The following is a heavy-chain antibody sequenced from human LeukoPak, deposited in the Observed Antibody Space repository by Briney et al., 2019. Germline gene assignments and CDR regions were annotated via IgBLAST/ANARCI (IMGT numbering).Heavy chain of an antibody. CDR2: IYYSGST. V-gene: IGHV4-59*01. Sequence: SETLSLTCTVSGGSISSYYWSWIRQPSGKGLEWIGYIYYSGSTNYNPSLKSRVTISVDTSKNQFSLKLSSVTAADTAVYYCARDTRMVTTGWFDSWGQGTPVTVSS. CDR1: GGSISSYY. J-gene: IGHJ5*01. CDR3: ARDTRMVTTGWFDS. D-gene: IGHD4-17*01.